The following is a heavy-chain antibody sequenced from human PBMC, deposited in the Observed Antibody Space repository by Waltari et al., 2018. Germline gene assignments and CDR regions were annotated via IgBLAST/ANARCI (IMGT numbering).Heavy chain of an antibody. V-gene: IGHV3-7*01. CDR1: GFPLSSYW. J-gene: IGHJ3*02. D-gene: IGHD3-22*01. Sequence: EVQLVESGGGLVQHGGSLRLSCAASGFPLSSYWMSWVRQAPGKGLEWVANIMTDGSEEYYVDSVRGRFTISRDNAKNSLFLQMNSLRPEDTAVYYCARDQWFAFDIWGQGTMVTVSS. CDR2: IMTDGSEE. CDR3: ARDQWFAFDI.